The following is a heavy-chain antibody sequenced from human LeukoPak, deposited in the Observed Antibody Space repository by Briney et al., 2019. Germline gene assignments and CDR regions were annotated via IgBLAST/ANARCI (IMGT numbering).Heavy chain of an antibody. Sequence: GGSLRLSCAASGFTLSNYWMSWVRQAPGKGLEWVANINKDGSEKNYVDSVKGRFTISRDNAENSLYLQMNSLRAEDTAVYYCARVGVDCSGGSCYYYFDYWGQGTLVTVSS. V-gene: IGHV3-7*01. CDR3: ARVGVDCSGGSCYYYFDY. D-gene: IGHD2-15*01. CDR2: INKDGSEK. J-gene: IGHJ4*02. CDR1: GFTLSNYW.